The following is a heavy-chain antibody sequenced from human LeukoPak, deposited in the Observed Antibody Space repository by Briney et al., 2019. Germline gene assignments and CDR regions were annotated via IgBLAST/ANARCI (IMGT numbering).Heavy chain of an antibody. D-gene: IGHD2-15*01. CDR2: IYPGDSDT. CDR1: GYSFTSYW. V-gene: IGHV5-51*01. CDR3: ASGWAYCSGGSCSAFDI. Sequence: GESLQISCKGSGYSFTSYWIGWVRQMPGKGLEWMGIIYPGDSDTRYSPSFQGQVTISADKSISTAYLQWSSLKASDTAMYYCASGWAYCSGGSCSAFDIWGQGTMVTVSS. J-gene: IGHJ3*02.